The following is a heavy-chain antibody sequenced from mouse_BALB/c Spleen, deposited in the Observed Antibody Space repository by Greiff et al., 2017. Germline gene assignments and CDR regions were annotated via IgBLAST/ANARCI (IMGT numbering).Heavy chain of an antibody. CDR3: ARLDLLWYFAY. D-gene: IGHD2-1*01. CDR2: ISSGGSYT. V-gene: IGHV5-9-1*01. Sequence: EVMLVESGGGLVKPGGSLKLSCAASGFTFSSYAMSWVRQTPEKRLEWVATISSGGSYTYYPDSVKGRFTISRDNAKNTLYLQMSSLRSEDTAMYYCARLDLLWYFAYWGQGTLVTVSA. J-gene: IGHJ3*01. CDR1: GFTFSSYA.